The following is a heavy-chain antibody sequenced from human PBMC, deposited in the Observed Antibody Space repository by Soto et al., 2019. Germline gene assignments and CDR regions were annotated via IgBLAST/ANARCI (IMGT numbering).Heavy chain of an antibody. D-gene: IGHD6-13*01. J-gene: IGHJ6*02. V-gene: IGHV4-61*01. Sequence: SETLSLTCTVSGGSISSGSYYWSWIRQPPGKGLEWIGYIYYSGSTNYNPSLKSRVTISVDTSKNQFSLKLSSVTAADTAVYYCASTIAAAGDYYYYGMDVWGQGTTVTVSS. CDR1: GGSISSGSYY. CDR3: ASTIAAAGDYYYYGMDV. CDR2: IYYSGST.